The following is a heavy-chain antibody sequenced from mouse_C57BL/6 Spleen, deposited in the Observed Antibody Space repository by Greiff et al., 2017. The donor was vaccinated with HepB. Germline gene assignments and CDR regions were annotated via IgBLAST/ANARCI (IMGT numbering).Heavy chain of an antibody. CDR2: IDPENGDT. V-gene: IGHV14-4*01. Sequence: VQLQQSGAELVRPGASVKLSCTASGFNIKDDYMHWVKQRPEQGLEWIGWIDPENGDTEYASKFQGKATITADTSSNTAYLQLSSLTSEDTAVYYCTTPAMVTPWFAYWGQGTLVTVSA. CDR3: TTPAMVTPWFAY. CDR1: GFNIKDDY. D-gene: IGHD2-13*01. J-gene: IGHJ3*01.